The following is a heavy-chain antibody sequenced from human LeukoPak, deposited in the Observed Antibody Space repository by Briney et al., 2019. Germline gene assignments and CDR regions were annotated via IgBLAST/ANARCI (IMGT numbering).Heavy chain of an antibody. CDR3: ARHRPGIAVAGTEREPAGYYYMDV. V-gene: IGHV4-38-2*01. D-gene: IGHD6-19*01. CDR2: IYHSGST. Sequence: SETLSLTCAVSGYSISSGYYWGWIRQPPGQGLEWIGSIYHSGSTYYNPSLKSRVTISVDTSKNQFSLKLSSVTAADTAVYCCARHRPGIAVAGTEREPAGYYYMDVWGKGTTVTVSS. J-gene: IGHJ6*03. CDR1: GYSISSGYY.